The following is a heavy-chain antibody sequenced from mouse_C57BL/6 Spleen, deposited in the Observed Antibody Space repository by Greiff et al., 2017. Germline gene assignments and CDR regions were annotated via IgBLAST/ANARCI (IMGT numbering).Heavy chain of an antibody. J-gene: IGHJ3*01. V-gene: IGHV14-2*01. CDR2: IDPEDGDT. D-gene: IGHD1-1*01. CDR3: AREDYYCSDFLAF. CDR1: GFNIKDYY. Sequence: VQLQQSGAELVKPGASVKLSCTASGFNIKDYYMHWVKQRTEQGLEWIGRIDPEDGDTKYAPKFQGKATLTADTSSNTAYLQLSSLTSEDTAVFFCAREDYYCSDFLAFWGQGTLVTVSA.